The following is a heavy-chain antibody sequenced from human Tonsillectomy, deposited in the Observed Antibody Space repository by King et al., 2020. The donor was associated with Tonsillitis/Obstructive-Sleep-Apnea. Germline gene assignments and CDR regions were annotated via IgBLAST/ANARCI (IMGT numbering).Heavy chain of an antibody. CDR3: AKDSSGQYYYYKDV. Sequence: VQLVESGGGFLQPGGSLRLSCAASGFIFSHYAMSWVRQAPGKGLMWVSSISGRGGGTFVADSVKGRFTISRDSIKNTVYLQMNDLRAEDTALYYCAKDSSGQYYYYKDVWGTGTTVTVSS. CDR1: GFIFSHYA. V-gene: IGHV3-23*04. CDR2: ISGRGGGT. D-gene: IGHD3-22*01. J-gene: IGHJ6*03.